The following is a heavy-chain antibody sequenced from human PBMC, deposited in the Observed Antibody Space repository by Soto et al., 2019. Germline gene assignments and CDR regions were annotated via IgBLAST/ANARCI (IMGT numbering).Heavy chain of an antibody. CDR3: ARGTVLRFLEWLDLSGSPNDAFDI. Sequence: GGSLRLSCAASGFTFSSYWMHWVRQAPGKGLVWVSRINSDGSSTSYADSVKGRFTISRDNAKNTLYLQMNSLRAEDTAVYYCARGTVLRFLEWLDLSGSPNDAFDIWGQGTMVTVSS. CDR1: GFTFSSYW. V-gene: IGHV3-74*01. J-gene: IGHJ3*02. CDR2: INSDGSST. D-gene: IGHD3-3*01.